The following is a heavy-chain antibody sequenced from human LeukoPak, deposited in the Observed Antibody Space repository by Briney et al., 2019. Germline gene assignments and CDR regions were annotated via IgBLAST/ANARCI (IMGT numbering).Heavy chain of an antibody. J-gene: IGHJ4*02. CDR1: GFTFSSYA. V-gene: IGHV3-23*01. CDR2: IRGSGDIT. CDR3: AKDGISGWYGNHFDF. D-gene: IGHD6-19*01. Sequence: PGGSLRLSCAASGFTFSSYAMNWVRQAPGKGLEWVSTIRGSGDITYYADSVKGRFTISRDNSKKTLYLQISSLRAEDTAIYYCAKDGISGWYGNHFDFWGQGILVTGSS.